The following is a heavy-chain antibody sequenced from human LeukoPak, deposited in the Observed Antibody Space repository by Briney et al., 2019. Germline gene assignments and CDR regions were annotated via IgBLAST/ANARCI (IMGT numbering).Heavy chain of an antibody. V-gene: IGHV3-21*01. CDR3: ARDLGSSGWYSPSY. J-gene: IGHJ4*02. D-gene: IGHD6-19*01. Sequence: PGGSLRLSCAASGFIFGDCTMNWVRQAPGKGLEWVSSISSSSSYIYYADSVKGRFTISRDNAKNSLYLQMNSLRAEDTAVYYCARDLGSSGWYSPSYWGQGTLVTVSS. CDR2: ISSSSSYI. CDR1: GFIFGDCT.